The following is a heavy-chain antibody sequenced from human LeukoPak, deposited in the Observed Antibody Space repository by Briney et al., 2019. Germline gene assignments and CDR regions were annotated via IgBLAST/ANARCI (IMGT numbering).Heavy chain of an antibody. CDR2: IIPIFGTA. D-gene: IGHD3-22*01. J-gene: IGHJ4*02. V-gene: IGHV1-69*05. CDR1: GGTFSSYA. Sequence: ASVKVSCKASGGTFSSYAISWVRQAPGQGLEWMGGIIPIFGTANYAQKFQGRVTITTDESTSTAYMELRSLRSDDTAVYYCARDTYYYDSSGYYWGQGTLVTVSS. CDR3: ARDTYYYDSSGYY.